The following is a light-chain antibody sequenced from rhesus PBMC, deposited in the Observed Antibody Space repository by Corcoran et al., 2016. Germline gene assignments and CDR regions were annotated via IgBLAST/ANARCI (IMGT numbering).Light chain of an antibody. CDR1: QGISSY. Sequence: DIQMTQSPSSLSASVGDTVTIPCRASQGISSYLAWYQQKQGKAPKLLIYKASNLESGVPSSVSGSGSGTDFTLTISSLQPEDVATYYCQQHNSYPRTFGQGTKVEIK. CDR2: KAS. J-gene: IGKJ1*01. CDR3: QQHNSYPRT. V-gene: IGKV1-25*01.